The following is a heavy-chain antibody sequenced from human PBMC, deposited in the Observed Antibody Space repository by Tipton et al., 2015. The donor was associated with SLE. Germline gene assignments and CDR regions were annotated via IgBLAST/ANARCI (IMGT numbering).Heavy chain of an antibody. Sequence: TLSLTCTVSGGSISSSSYYWGWIRQPPGKGLEWIGCIDDSGFTNYNPSLKSRATISVDTSKNQFSLRLSSVTAADTAVYYCARDPRGPYSSSSGDAFDIWGQGTMVTVSS. CDR3: ARDPRGPYSSSSGDAFDI. D-gene: IGHD6-6*01. J-gene: IGHJ3*02. V-gene: IGHV4-39*07. CDR1: GGSISSSSYY. CDR2: IDDSGFT.